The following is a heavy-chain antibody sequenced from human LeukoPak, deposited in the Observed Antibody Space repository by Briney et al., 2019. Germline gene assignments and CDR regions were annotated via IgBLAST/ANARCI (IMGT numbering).Heavy chain of an antibody. V-gene: IGHV3-30*04. Sequence: SGGSLRLSCAASGFTFSSYAMHWVRQAPGKGLEWVAVITYDGRNEYYADSVKGRFIISRDNSKNMLYLQMNSLRTEDTAVYYCAKDLSGSYSLDYWGQGTLITVSS. CDR3: AKDLSGSYSLDY. CDR2: ITYDGRNE. J-gene: IGHJ4*02. CDR1: GFTFSSYA. D-gene: IGHD1-26*01.